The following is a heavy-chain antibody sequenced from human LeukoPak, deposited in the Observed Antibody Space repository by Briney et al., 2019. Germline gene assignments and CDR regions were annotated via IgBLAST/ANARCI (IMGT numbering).Heavy chain of an antibody. CDR3: ARVYYDSSPDY. Sequence: GGSLRLSCAASGFTFSDYYMSWIRQAPGKGLEWVSYISNSGSTIYYADSVKGRFTISRDNAKNSLYLQMNSLRAEDTAVYYCARVYYDSSPDYWGQGTLVTVSS. CDR1: GFTFSDYY. CDR2: ISNSGSTI. V-gene: IGHV3-11*01. J-gene: IGHJ4*02. D-gene: IGHD3-22*01.